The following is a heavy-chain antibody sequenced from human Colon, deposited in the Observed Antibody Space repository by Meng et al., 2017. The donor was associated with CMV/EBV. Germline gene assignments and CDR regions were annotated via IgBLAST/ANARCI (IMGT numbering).Heavy chain of an antibody. J-gene: IGHJ4*02. CDR1: GGSFTGYY. D-gene: IGHD6-13*01. V-gene: IGHV4-34*01. CDR2: INHSGST. CDR3: AREPISPIAAFDY. Sequence: SETLSLTCAVYGGSFTGYYWRWVRQPPGKGLEWIGEINHSGSTNYNASIKSRVTITVDTSKNQFPLKLSSVAAADTAVYYCAREPISPIAAFDYWGQGTLVTVSS.